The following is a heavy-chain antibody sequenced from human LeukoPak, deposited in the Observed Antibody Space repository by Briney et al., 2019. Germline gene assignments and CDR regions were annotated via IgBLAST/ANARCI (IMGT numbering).Heavy chain of an antibody. CDR3: ARDAPFYEMFFYY. CDR2: ISSSGSTI. V-gene: IGHV3-48*03. CDR1: GFTFSSYE. Sequence: GGSLRLSCAASGFTFSSYEMNWVRQAPGKGLERVSYISSSGSTIYYADSVKGRSTISRDNAKNSLYLQMNSLRAEDTAVYYCARDAPFYEMFFYYWGQGTLVTVSS. J-gene: IGHJ4*02. D-gene: IGHD2/OR15-2a*01.